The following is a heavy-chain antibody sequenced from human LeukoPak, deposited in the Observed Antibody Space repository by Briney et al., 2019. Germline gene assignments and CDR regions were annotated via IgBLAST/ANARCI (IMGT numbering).Heavy chain of an antibody. Sequence: PGGSLRLSCAASGFTFSSFEMHWVRQAPGKGLEWVSFISSSISSTYYADSVKGRFTISRDNAKNSVYLQMNSLRADDTAVYYCAKGPMEHCGGGSCFGGQGTLVTVAS. J-gene: IGHJ4*02. V-gene: IGHV3-48*03. CDR2: ISSSISST. CDR3: AKGPMEHCGGGSCF. CDR1: GFTFSSFE. D-gene: IGHD2-15*01.